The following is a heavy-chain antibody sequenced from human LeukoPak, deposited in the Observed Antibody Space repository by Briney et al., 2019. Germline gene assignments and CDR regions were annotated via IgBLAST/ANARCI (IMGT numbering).Heavy chain of an antibody. CDR3: VKDDGWVQYAN. D-gene: IGHD5-24*01. J-gene: IGHJ4*02. CDR2: LSGSGGST. CDR1: GFTFNNYA. Sequence: PGGSLRLSCAASGFTFNNYAMTWVRQAPGKGLEWVSVLSGSGGSTYYADSVKGRFTISRDNSKNTLYLQMNSLRAEDTAVYYCVKDDGWVQYANWGQGTLVTVSS. V-gene: IGHV3-23*01.